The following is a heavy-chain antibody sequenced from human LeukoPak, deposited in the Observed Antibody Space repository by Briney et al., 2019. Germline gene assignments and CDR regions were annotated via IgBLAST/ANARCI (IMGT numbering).Heavy chain of an antibody. J-gene: IGHJ4*02. CDR2: IYYSGST. D-gene: IGHD3-16*02. Sequence: SETLSLTCTVSGGSLSSSSYYWGWIRQPPGKGLEWIGSIYYSGSTYYNPFLKSRVTISVDTSKNQFSLKLSSVTAADTAVYYCARQVYMITFGGVIGLSPDYWGQGTLVTVSS. V-gene: IGHV4-39*01. CDR1: GGSLSSSSYY. CDR3: ARQVYMITFGGVIGLSPDY.